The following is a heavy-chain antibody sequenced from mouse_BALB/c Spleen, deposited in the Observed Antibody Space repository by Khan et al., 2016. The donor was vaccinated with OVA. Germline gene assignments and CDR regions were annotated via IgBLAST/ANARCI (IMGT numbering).Heavy chain of an antibody. Sequence: QLEESGPGLVKPSQSLSLTCTVTGYSITSDYAWNWIRQFPGNKLEWMGYISYSGSTNYNPALKSRISITRDTSKNQFFLQLNSVTTDDTATYYCARDGSRYNYAMDYWGQGTSVTVSS. V-gene: IGHV3-2*02. J-gene: IGHJ4*01. CDR1: GYSITSDYA. D-gene: IGHD2-3*01. CDR3: ARDGSRYNYAMDY. CDR2: ISYSGST.